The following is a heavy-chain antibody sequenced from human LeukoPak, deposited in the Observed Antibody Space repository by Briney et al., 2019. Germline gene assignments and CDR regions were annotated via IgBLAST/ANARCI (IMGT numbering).Heavy chain of an antibody. CDR1: GFTFSSYG. CDR2: ISASGGTT. Sequence: PGGSLRLSCAASGFTFSSYGMSWVRQAPGKGLEWVSIISASGGTTYYADSVKGRFTIFRDNSKNTLHLQMNSLRAEDTAIYYCAKGPVGSGWYYFDYWGQGTLVTVSS. J-gene: IGHJ4*02. D-gene: IGHD6-19*01. CDR3: AKGPVGSGWYYFDY. V-gene: IGHV3-23*01.